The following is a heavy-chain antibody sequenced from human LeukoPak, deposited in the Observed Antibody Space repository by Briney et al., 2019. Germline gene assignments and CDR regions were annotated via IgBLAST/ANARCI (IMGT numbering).Heavy chain of an antibody. CDR2: IYSGGIT. Sequence: GSLRLSCAASGFTFSDYYMSWIRQAPGEGLEWVPVIYSGGITYYADSVKGRFTVSRDNSKNTLYRQLNSLRSEDTAVYYCAGQNIGQQVTTRGFNYWGQGTLLTVSS. CDR3: AGQNIGQQVTTRGFNY. CDR1: GFTFSDYY. V-gene: IGHV3-66*04. J-gene: IGHJ4*02. D-gene: IGHD6-13*01.